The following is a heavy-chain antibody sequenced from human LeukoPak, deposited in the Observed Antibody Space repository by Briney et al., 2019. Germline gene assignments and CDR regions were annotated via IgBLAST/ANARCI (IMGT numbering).Heavy chain of an antibody. CDR3: AKEGAIAVAYNWFDP. Sequence: GGSLRLSCAASGFTFSSYAMSWVRQAPGKGLEWVSAISGSGGRTYYADSVKGRFTISRDNSKNTLYLQMNSLRAEDTAVYYCAKEGAIAVAYNWFDPWGQGTLVTVSS. CDR2: ISGSGGRT. CDR1: GFTFSSYA. J-gene: IGHJ5*02. D-gene: IGHD6-19*01. V-gene: IGHV3-23*01.